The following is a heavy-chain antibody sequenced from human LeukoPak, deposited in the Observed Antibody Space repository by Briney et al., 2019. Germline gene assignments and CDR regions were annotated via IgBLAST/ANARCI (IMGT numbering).Heavy chain of an antibody. V-gene: IGHV3-9*01. CDR3: AKDTWDSSGYLSL. CDR1: GFTFHDYA. D-gene: IGHD3-22*01. Sequence: PGGSLRLSCAASGFTFHDYAMHWVRQAPGKGLEWVSGISWHSGSIGYADSVKGRFTISRDNAKNSLYLQMNSLRAEDTALYYCAKDTWDSSGYLSLWGQETLVTVSS. J-gene: IGHJ4*02. CDR2: ISWHSGSI.